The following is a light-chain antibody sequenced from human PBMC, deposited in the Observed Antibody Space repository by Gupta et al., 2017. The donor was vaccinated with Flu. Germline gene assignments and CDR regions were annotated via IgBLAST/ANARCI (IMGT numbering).Light chain of an antibody. V-gene: IGLV3-19*01. CDR1: SLRTYY. CDR2: GEN. J-gene: IGLJ3*02. CDR3: NSRDSSGNHLWV. Sequence: SELTQDPAVSVAVGHTVRITCQGDSLRTYYTSWYQQTPGQAPVLVIYGENKRPSGIPDRFSGSRSGNTASLTITGVQAEDEADYYCNSRDSSGNHLWVFGGGTKLTVL.